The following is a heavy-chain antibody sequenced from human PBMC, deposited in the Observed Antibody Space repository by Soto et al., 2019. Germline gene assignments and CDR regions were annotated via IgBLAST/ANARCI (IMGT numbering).Heavy chain of an antibody. J-gene: IGHJ5*02. D-gene: IGHD2-8*01. CDR2: IIPIYGLT. Sequence: GASVKVSCKASGCTSNMYSISWVGQAPGQGLEWMGGIIPIYGLTNYARKFQGRVTITADESTSTGYMELRSLRSEDTAVYYCTFGMDYANSWRSFDHWGPCSGVTVSS. V-gene: IGHV1-69*13. CDR3: TFGMDYANSWRSFDH. CDR1: GCTSNMYS.